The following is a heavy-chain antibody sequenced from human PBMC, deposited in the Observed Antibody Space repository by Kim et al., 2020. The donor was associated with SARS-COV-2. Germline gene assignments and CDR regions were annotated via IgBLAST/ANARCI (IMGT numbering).Heavy chain of an antibody. CDR1: GYTFTSYY. CDR3: AGDNSSWYYFDY. CDR2: INPSGGST. V-gene: IGHV1-46*01. Sequence: ASVKVSCKASGYTFTSYYMHWVRQAPGQGLAGMGIINPSGGSTSYAQEFQGRVTMTRDTSTSTVYMEPSSLRSEDTAVYYCAGDNSSWYYFDYWGQGTLVAVSS. J-gene: IGHJ4*02. D-gene: IGHD6-13*01.